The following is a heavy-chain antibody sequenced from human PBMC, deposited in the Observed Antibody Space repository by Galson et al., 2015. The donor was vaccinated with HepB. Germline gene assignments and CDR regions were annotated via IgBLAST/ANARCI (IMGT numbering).Heavy chain of an antibody. CDR2: LSFDGRTV. D-gene: IGHD3-10*02. Sequence: SLRLSCAASGFSFNSYAMHWVRQVPGKGLEWVALLSFDGRTVNYADSVRGRFTISRDNSKNMLYMDMNSLRSEDTGLYYCARDNYYVDTGSFGIDLWGQGKMVTVSS. CDR1: GFSFNSYA. V-gene: IGHV3-30*04. CDR3: ARDNYYVDTGSFGIDL. J-gene: IGHJ3*01.